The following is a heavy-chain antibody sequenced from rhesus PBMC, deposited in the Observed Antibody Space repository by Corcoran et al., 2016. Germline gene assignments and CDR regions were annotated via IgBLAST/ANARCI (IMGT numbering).Heavy chain of an antibody. D-gene: IGHD3-34*01. CDR1: GDSVSTYW. J-gene: IGHJ4*01. CDR2: ISAGGGTT. V-gene: IGHV4-173*01. Sequence: QLQLQESGPGLVKPSETLSLTCAVAGDSVSTYWWSWIRQPPGKGLEWIGRISAGGGTTSCNLSLKSRVTISIDTSRNQFSLKLSAMTAAATAVYYCARVNGGDWSQGILVTVPS. CDR3: ARVNGGD.